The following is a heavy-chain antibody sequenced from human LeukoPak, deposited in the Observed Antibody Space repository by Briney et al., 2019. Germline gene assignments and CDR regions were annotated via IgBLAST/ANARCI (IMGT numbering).Heavy chain of an antibody. CDR2: ISWNSGSI. CDR1: GFTFDDYA. J-gene: IGHJ6*02. Sequence: GGSLRLYCAASGFTFDDYAMHWVRQAPGKGLEWVSGISWNSGSIGYADSVKGRFTISRDNAKNSLYLQMNSLRAEDTALYYCAKEVLQQQQYGMDVWGQGTTVTVSS. D-gene: IGHD6-13*01. CDR3: AKEVLQQQQYGMDV. V-gene: IGHV3-9*01.